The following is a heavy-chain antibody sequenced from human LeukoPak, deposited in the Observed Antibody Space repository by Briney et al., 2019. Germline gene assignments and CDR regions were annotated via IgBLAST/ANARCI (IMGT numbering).Heavy chain of an antibody. D-gene: IGHD5-12*01. CDR2: IYYSGST. J-gene: IGHJ6*03. CDR1: GGSISSSSYY. V-gene: IGHV4-39*01. Sequence: MSSETLSLTCTVSGGSISSSSYYWGWIRQPPGKGLEWIGSIYYSGSTYYNPSLKSRVTISVDTSKNQFSLKLSSVTAADTAVYYCARGIGATIYDYYYYMDVWGKGTTVTVSS. CDR3: ARGIGATIYDYYYYMDV.